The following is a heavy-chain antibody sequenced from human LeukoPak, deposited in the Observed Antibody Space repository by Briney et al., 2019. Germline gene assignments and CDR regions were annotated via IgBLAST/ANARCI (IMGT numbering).Heavy chain of an antibody. Sequence: PGGSLRLSCAASGFTFSVYWMSWVRQAPGKGLEWVANIKQDGSEKYYVDSVKGRFTISRDNAKNSLYLQVNSLRAEDTAVYYCAKEPRGVTHYYYGMDVWGQGTTVTVSS. D-gene: IGHD3-10*01. CDR2: IKQDGSEK. CDR1: GFTFSVYW. J-gene: IGHJ6*02. V-gene: IGHV3-7*01. CDR3: AKEPRGVTHYYYGMDV.